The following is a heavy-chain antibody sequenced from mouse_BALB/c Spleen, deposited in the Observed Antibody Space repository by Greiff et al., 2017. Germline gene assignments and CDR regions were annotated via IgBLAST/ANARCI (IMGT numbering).Heavy chain of an antibody. CDR1: GYSFTGYT. V-gene: IGHV1-18*01. CDR2: INPYNGGT. J-gene: IGHJ4*01. Sequence: EVQLQQSGPELVKPGASMKISCKASGYSFTGYTMNWVKQSHGKNLEWIGLINPYNGGTSYNQKFKGKATLTVDKSSSTAYMELLSLTSEDSAVYDCATYYRYDGEGYYAMDYWGQGTSVTVSS. CDR3: ATYYRYDGEGYYAMDY. D-gene: IGHD2-14*01.